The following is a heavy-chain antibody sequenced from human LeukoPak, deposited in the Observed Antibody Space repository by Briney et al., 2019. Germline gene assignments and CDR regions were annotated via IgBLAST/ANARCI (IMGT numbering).Heavy chain of an antibody. Sequence: GESLRLSCAASGFTFSDYYMSWIRQAPGKGLEWVSYISSSGNTIYYADSVKGRFTISRDNAKNSLYLQMNSLRAEDTAVYYCARVLAAAGNNWFDPWGQGTLVTVSS. V-gene: IGHV3-11*01. CDR2: ISSSGNTI. CDR3: ARVLAAAGNNWFDP. D-gene: IGHD6-13*01. CDR1: GFTFSDYY. J-gene: IGHJ5*02.